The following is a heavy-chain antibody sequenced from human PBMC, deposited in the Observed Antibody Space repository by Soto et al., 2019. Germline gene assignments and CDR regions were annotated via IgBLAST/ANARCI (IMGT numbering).Heavy chain of an antibody. CDR3: ASRGHCSNGQCHPFVS. CDR2: ISMSGSYK. Sequence: PGGSLRLSCVGSDFSLSGSYMSWVRQAPGKGLEWLSFISMSGSYKTYAASVEGRFTISRDNVKNILYLQMDSLRAEDTAVYYCASRGHCSNGQCHPFVSWGQGTQVTVSS. D-gene: IGHD2-8*01. CDR1: DFSLSGSY. V-gene: IGHV3-11*06. J-gene: IGHJ4*02.